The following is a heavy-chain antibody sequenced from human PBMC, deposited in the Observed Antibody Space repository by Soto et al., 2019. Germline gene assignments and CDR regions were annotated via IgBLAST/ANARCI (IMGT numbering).Heavy chain of an antibody. CDR3: AHSLGSGGDFGVIITWEWYFGL. J-gene: IGHJ2*01. D-gene: IGHD3-3*01. Sequence: SGPTLVNPTQTLTLTCTFSGFSLSTSGVGVGWIRQPPGKALEWLALIYWDDDKRYSPSLKSRLTITKDTSKNQVVLTMTNMDPVDTATYFCAHSLGSGGDFGVIITWEWYFGLWGRGTLVTVSS. CDR1: GFSLSTSGVG. CDR2: IYWDDDK. V-gene: IGHV2-5*02.